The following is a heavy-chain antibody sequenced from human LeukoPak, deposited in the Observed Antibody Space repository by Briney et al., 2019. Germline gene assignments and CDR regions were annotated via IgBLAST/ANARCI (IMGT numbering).Heavy chain of an antibody. CDR3: AGGVRAFDY. J-gene: IGHJ4*02. CDR1: GGSISSSSYY. D-gene: IGHD2-8*02. Sequence: SETLSLTCTVSGGSISSSSYYWGWVRQPPGKGLEWIGSIYYSGSTYYNPSLKSRVTISVDTSKNQFSLKLSSVTAADTAVYYCAGGVRAFDYWGQGTLVTVSS. CDR2: IYYSGST. V-gene: IGHV4-39*01.